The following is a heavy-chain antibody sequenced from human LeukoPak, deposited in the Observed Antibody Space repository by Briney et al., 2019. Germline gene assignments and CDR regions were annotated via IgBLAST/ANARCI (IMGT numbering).Heavy chain of an antibody. CDR2: IYYSGST. CDR3: ATHRFSWEAFDI. V-gene: IGHV4-59*01. Sequence: SETLSLTCTVSGGSISSYYWSWIRQPPGKGLEWIGYIYYSGSTNYNPSLKSRVTISVDTSKNQFSLKLSSVTAADTAVYYCATHRFSWEAFDIWGQGTMVTVSS. CDR1: GGSISSYY. D-gene: IGHD1-26*01. J-gene: IGHJ3*02.